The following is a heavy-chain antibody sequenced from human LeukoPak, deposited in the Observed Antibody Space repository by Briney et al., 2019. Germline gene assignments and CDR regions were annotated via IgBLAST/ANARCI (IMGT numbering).Heavy chain of an antibody. CDR2: IYYSGST. V-gene: IGHV4-31*03. CDR3: ARDRAVRGLYGMDV. J-gene: IGHJ6*02. Sequence: PSQTLSLTCTVSGGSISSGGYYWSWIRQHPGKGLEWIGYIYYSGSTYYNPSLKSRVTISVDTSKNQFSLKLSSVTAADTAVYYCARDRAVRGLYGMDVWGQGTTVTVSS. D-gene: IGHD3-10*01. CDR1: GGSISSGGYY.